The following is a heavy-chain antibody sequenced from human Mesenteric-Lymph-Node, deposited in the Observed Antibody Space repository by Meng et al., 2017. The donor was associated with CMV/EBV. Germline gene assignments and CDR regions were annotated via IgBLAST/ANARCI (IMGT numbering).Heavy chain of an antibody. J-gene: IGHJ4*02. CDR1: DESFSDYY. D-gene: IGHD1-26*01. CDR2: VHHGGST. V-gene: IGHV4-34*01. Sequence: GSLRLSCTVSDESFSDYYWTWIRLPPGKGLEWIGEVHHGGSTNYNPSLESRVTMSLDTSRRHFSLRLTSVTAADTAVYYCARVKSYSAPYSTRYYFDYWGQGTLVTVSS. CDR3: ARVKSYSAPYSTRYYFDY.